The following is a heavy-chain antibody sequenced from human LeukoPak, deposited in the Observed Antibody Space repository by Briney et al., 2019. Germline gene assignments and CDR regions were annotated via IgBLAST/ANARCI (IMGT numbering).Heavy chain of an antibody. CDR1: GYTFTSYA. CDR2: FTTGRGET. Sequence: ASVKVSCKTSGYTFTSYAIHWVRQAPGQSLEWMGWFTTGRGETRYSQEFQRRITFTRDTSASTVYMDLSDLRSEDTAVYYCARGGKQWRGGNYFDSWGQGTLVAVSS. V-gene: IGHV1-3*03. D-gene: IGHD6-19*01. CDR3: ARGGKQWRGGNYFDS. J-gene: IGHJ4*02.